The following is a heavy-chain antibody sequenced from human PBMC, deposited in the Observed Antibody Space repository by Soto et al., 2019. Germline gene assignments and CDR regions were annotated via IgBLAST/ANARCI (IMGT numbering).Heavy chain of an antibody. CDR2: VYNSGST. D-gene: IGHD1-1*01. CDR3: ARYRREAVSGYTLDN. J-gene: IGHJ4*02. V-gene: IGHV4-59*01. Sequence: SETLSLTCTVSGGSIRSNYWTWIRQPPGKGLEWIGYVYNSGSTNYNPSLKSRVTISEDTSKSQFSLKVNSMTAADTAVYYCARYRREAVSGYTLDNWGQGIWVTVSS. CDR1: GGSIRSNY.